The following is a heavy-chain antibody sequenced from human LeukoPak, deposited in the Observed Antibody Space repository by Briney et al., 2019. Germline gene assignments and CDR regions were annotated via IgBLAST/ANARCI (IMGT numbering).Heavy chain of an antibody. CDR1: GFTVSSNY. D-gene: IGHD1-14*01. V-gene: IGHV3-53*01. J-gene: IGHJ4*02. CDR3: ARDPGGTGLAY. CDR2: IYSGGST. Sequence: GGSLRLSCAASGFTVSSNYMSWVRQAPGKGLEWVAVIYSGGSTYYADSVKGRFPISRDNAKNSLYLQMNSLRAEDTAVYYCARDPGGTGLAYWGQGTLVTVSS.